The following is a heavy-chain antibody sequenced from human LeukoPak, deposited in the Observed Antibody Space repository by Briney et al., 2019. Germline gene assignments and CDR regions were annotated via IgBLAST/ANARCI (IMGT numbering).Heavy chain of an antibody. V-gene: IGHV4-59*01. Sequence: SETLSLTCTLSVGSLSSYYWSWLRHPPGKGREWIGYIYYTGSTNYNPSLKSRVTMSVDTSKNQFSLIVISVTAADTAVYYCARVAIAARGYYFDYWGQGTLVTVSS. CDR1: VGSLSSYY. CDR3: ARVAIAARGYYFDY. D-gene: IGHD6-6*01. J-gene: IGHJ4*02. CDR2: IYYTGST.